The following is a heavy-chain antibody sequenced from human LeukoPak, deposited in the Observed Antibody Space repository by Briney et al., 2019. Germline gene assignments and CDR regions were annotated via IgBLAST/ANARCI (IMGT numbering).Heavy chain of an antibody. Sequence: ASVKVSCKASGYTFTSYGISWVRQAPGQGLEWMGWISAYNGNTNYAQKLQGRVTMTTDTSTSTAYMELRSLRPDDTAVYYCARGYYDFWSGYYTRYYYYGMDVWGQGTTVTVSS. CDR2: ISAYNGNT. V-gene: IGHV1-18*01. CDR1: GYTFTSYG. CDR3: ARGYYDFWSGYYTRYYYYGMDV. D-gene: IGHD3-3*01. J-gene: IGHJ6*02.